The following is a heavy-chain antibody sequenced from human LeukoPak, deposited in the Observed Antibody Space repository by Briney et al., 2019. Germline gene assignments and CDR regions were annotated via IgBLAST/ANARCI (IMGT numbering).Heavy chain of an antibody. V-gene: IGHV4-30-2*01. J-gene: IGHJ4*02. CDR1: GGSISSGGYY. Sequence: SQTLSLTCTVSGGSISSGGYYCSWIRQPPGKGLEWIGYIYHSGNTYYNPSLKSRVTISVDTSKNQFSLKLSSVTAADTAVYYCARGPYDILTGYQIDYWGQGTLVTVSS. D-gene: IGHD3-9*01. CDR3: ARGPYDILTGYQIDY. CDR2: IYHSGNT.